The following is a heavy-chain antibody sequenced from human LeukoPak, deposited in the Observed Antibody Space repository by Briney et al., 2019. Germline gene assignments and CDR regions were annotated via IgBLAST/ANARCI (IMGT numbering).Heavy chain of an antibody. CDR3: TRGPRNDP. CDR2: MHPNSGDT. CDR1: GYTFSTYE. J-gene: IGHJ5*02. V-gene: IGHV1-8*01. Sequence: ASVKVSCKTSGYTFSTYEINWVRQAAGQGLEWMGWMHPNSGDTDYAQKFQGRVTLTRDTSINTFYMVMSSLRYEATALYYCTRGPRNDPWGQGTLVTVSS. D-gene: IGHD1-14*01.